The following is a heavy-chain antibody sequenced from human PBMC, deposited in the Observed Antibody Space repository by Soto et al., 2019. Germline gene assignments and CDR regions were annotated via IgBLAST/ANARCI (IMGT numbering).Heavy chain of an antibody. CDR1: GYTFTSYS. CDR3: AREGVIAVLGDAFDI. D-gene: IGHD6-19*01. Sequence: ASVKVSCKASGYTFTSYSMSWVLQAPGQGLEWMGWISPYNGNTKYAQKLQGRVTMTTDTSTSTAYMELRRLRSDDTAIYYRAREGVIAVLGDAFDIWGQGTMVTVSS. J-gene: IGHJ3*02. V-gene: IGHV1-18*04. CDR2: ISPYNGNT.